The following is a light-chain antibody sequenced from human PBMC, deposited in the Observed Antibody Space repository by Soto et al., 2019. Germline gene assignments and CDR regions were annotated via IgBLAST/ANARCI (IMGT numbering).Light chain of an antibody. CDR3: QVWDSSSDHVV. CDR1: NIGRKG. Sequence: SYELTQPPSVSVAPGQTATITCGGNNIGRKGVHWYQQKPGQAPVLVVYDDSDRPSGIPERFSGSNSGNTVTLTISRVAAGDEADYYCQVWDSSSDHVVFGGGTKLTVL. CDR2: DDS. J-gene: IGLJ2*01. V-gene: IGLV3-21*02.